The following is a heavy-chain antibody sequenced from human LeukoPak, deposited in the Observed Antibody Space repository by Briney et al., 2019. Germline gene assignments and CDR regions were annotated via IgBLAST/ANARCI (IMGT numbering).Heavy chain of an antibody. CDR1: GFTFSSYS. Sequence: GGSLRLSCAASGFTFSSYSMNWVRQAPGKGLEWVSSISSSSSYIYYADSVKGRFTISRDNAKNSLYLQMNSLRAEDTAVYYCVVVVPADSYFDYWGQGSLLTLSS. CDR2: ISSSSSYI. D-gene: IGHD2-2*01. V-gene: IGHV3-21*01. J-gene: IGHJ4*02. CDR3: VVVVPADSYFDY.